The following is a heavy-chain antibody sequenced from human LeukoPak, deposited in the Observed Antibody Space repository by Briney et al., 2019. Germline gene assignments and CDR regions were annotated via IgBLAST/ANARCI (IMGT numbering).Heavy chain of an antibody. CDR2: ISYSGSP. CDR3: ATYYDFWSGYSRSYYFDY. V-gene: IGHV3-69-1*01. CDR1: GFIFSPSG. D-gene: IGHD3-3*01. Sequence: GGSLRLSCAASGFIFSPSGMTWVRQAPGKGLEWVSTISYSGSPYYTESVKGRFTISRDNAKNSVYLQMNSLRAEDTAVYYCATYYDFWSGYSRSYYFDYWGQGTLVTVSS. J-gene: IGHJ4*02.